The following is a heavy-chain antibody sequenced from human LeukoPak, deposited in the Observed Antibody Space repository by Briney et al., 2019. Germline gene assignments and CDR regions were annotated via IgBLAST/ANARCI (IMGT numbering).Heavy chain of an antibody. D-gene: IGHD1-26*01. CDR3: ARDSRVGATSAFDI. CDR2: ITSSSSTI. Sequence: PGGSLRLSCAASGFTFSSYEMNWVRQAPGKGLEWVSYITSSSSTIYYVDSVKGRFTISRDNAKNSLYLQMSSLRAEDTAVYYCARDSRVGATSAFDIWGQGTMVTVSS. J-gene: IGHJ3*02. CDR1: GFTFSSYE. V-gene: IGHV3-48*01.